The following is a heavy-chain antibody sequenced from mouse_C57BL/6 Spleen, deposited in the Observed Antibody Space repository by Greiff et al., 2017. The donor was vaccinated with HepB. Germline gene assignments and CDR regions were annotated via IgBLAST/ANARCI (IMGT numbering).Heavy chain of an antibody. J-gene: IGHJ3*01. V-gene: IGHV1-54*01. D-gene: IGHD2-4*01. CDR1: GYAFTNYL. Sequence: LQESGAELVRPGTSVKVSCKASGYAFTNYLIEWVKQRPGQGLEWIGVINPGSGGTNYNEKFKGKATLTADKSSSTAYMQLSSLTSEDSAVYFCARGYYDYPFAYWGQGTLVTVSA. CDR3: ARGYYDYPFAY. CDR2: INPGSGGT.